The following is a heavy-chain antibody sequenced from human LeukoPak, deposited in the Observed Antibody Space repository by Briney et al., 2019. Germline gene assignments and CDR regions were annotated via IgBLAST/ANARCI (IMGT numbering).Heavy chain of an antibody. CDR2: ISSSSSYI. D-gene: IGHD6-13*01. CDR1: GFTFSRYS. J-gene: IGHJ6*03. V-gene: IGHV3-21*01. Sequence: PGGSLRLSCAASGFTFSRYSMNWVRQAPGKGLEWVSSISSSSSYIYYADSEKGRFTISRDNAKNSVYLQMNSLRAEDTAVYYCARGEDSSSFYYYMDVWGKGTTVTVSS. CDR3: ARGEDSSSFYYYMDV.